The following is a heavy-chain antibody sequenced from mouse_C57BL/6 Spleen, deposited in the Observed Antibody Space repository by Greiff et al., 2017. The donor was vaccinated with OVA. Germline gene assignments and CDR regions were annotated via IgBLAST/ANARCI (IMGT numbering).Heavy chain of an antibody. CDR2: IYPRSGNT. CDR3: ARGTVPFDY. V-gene: IGHV1-81*01. Sequence: VQLQESGAELARPGASVKLSCKASGYTFTSYGISWVKQRTGQGLEWIGEIYPRSGNTYYNEKFKGKATLTADKSSSTAYMELRSLTSEDSAVYFCARGTVPFDYWGQGTTLTVSS. J-gene: IGHJ2*01. D-gene: IGHD3-3*01. CDR1: GYTFTSYG.